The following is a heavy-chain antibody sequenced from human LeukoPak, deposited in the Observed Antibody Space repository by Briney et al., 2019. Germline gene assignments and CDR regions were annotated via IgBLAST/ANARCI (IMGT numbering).Heavy chain of an antibody. Sequence: GGSLRLSCAASGFTFSSYAMSWVRQAPGKGLEWVSAISGSGGSTYYADSVKGRFTISRDNSKNTLYLQMNSVRAEDTAVYYCAKTEGMVRSWDYWGQGTLVTVSS. J-gene: IGHJ4*02. CDR1: GFTFSSYA. V-gene: IGHV3-23*01. CDR2: ISGSGGST. CDR3: AKTEGMVRSWDY. D-gene: IGHD3-10*01.